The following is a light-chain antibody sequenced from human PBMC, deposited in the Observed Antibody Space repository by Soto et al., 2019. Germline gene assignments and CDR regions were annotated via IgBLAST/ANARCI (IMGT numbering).Light chain of an antibody. V-gene: IGKV1-9*01. CDR2: AAS. J-gene: IGKJ5*01. CDR3: QQVYSYVIR. CDR1: QGIGRY. Sequence: DIQLTQSPSFVSASVGDRVTITCRASQGIGRYLVWFQQKPGKAPKLLINAASNLQSGVPSRFSGSGSGTEFTLTISSLQPEDFATYYCQQVYSYVIRFGQGTRLEIK.